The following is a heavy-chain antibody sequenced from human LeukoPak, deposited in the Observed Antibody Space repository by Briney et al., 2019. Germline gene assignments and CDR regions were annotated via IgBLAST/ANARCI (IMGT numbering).Heavy chain of an antibody. V-gene: IGHV3-53*01. CDR2: IYSGGST. Sequence: GGSLRLSCAASGFTVSSNYMSWVRQAPGKGQERVSVIYSGGSTYYADSVKGRFTISRDNSKNTLYLQMNSLRAEDTAVYYCRRGSTSASGDYWGQGTLVTVSS. CDR3: RRGSTSASGDY. J-gene: IGHJ4*02. D-gene: IGHD2-2*01. CDR1: GFTVSSNY.